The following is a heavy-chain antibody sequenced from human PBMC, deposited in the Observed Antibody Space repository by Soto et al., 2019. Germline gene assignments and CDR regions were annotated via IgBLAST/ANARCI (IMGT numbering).Heavy chain of an antibody. D-gene: IGHD2-2*02. V-gene: IGHV1-46*01. CDR2: INPSGGST. CDR1: GYTFTSYY. J-gene: IGHJ4*02. CDR3: ARDLNSDCSSTSCYTIGY. Sequence: ASVKVSCKASGYTFTSYYMQWVRQAPGQGLEWMGIINPSGGSTSYAQKFQGRVTMTRDTSTSTVYMELSSLRSEDTAVYYCARDLNSDCSSTSCYTIGYWGQGTLVTVYS.